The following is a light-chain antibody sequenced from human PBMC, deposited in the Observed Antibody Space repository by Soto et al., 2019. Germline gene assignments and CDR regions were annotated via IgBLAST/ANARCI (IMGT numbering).Light chain of an antibody. V-gene: IGKV1-39*01. CDR1: QTISFY. CDR2: ATS. CDR3: QQSFSTPHT. J-gene: IGKJ2*01. Sequence: IQMTQSPSSLSASVGDTVTITCRASQTISFYLNWYQQKPGRTPTLLIYATSSLQGGVPSRFDGSGSWTEFTLTISSLQPDEFATYYCQQSFSTPHTFGQGTKLELK.